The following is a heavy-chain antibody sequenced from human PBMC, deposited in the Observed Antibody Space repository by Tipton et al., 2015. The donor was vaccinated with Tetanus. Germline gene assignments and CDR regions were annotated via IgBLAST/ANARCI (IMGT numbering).Heavy chain of an antibody. D-gene: IGHD3-10*01. CDR2: IYYSGST. CDR1: GGSISSYY. J-gene: IGHJ5*02. V-gene: IGHV4-59*12. CDR3: ARDVEDYYGSGSYEEVGHNWFDP. Sequence: TLSLTCTVSGGSISSYYWSWIRQPPGKGLEWIGYIYYSGSTNYNPSLKSRVTISVDTSKNQFSLKLSSVTAADTAVYYCARDVEDYYGSGSYEEVGHNWFDPWGQGTLVTVSS.